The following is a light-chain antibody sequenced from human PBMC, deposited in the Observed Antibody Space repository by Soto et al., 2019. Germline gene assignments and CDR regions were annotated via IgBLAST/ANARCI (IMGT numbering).Light chain of an antibody. CDR3: QQNYSIPIT. CDR2: GAS. J-gene: IGKJ5*01. V-gene: IGKV1-39*01. CDR1: QSISTS. Sequence: DIQMTQSPSSLSASVGDRVTITCRASQSISTSLNWYHQKPGKAPDLLIYGASSLQSGVTSRSTVSGSGTDFTLTITDLQTEDFATYYCQQNYSIPITFGQGTRLEIK.